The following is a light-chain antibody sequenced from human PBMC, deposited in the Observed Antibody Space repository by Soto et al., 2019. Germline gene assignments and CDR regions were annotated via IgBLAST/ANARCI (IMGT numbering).Light chain of an antibody. CDR1: QSVTSSY. CDR3: QQYGSSIT. V-gene: IGKV3-20*01. Sequence: IVLTQSPCTLSLSPGERATLSCRASQSVTSSYLAWYQQKPGQAPRLLIYGASSRATGIPDRFSGSGSGTDFTLTINRLEPEDFAVYYCQQYGSSITFGQGTRLEI. J-gene: IGKJ5*01. CDR2: GAS.